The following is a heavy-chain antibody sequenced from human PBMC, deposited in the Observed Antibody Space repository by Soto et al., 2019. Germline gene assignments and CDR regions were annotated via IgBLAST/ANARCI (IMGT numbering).Heavy chain of an antibody. CDR2: ISGSGGST. CDR1: GFTFSSYA. D-gene: IGHD3-22*01. CDR3: AKERTMIVVAITMNY. V-gene: IGHV3-23*01. Sequence: GWSLRLSCAASGFTFSSYAMSLVRQAPGKGLEWVSSISGSGGSTYYADSVKGRFTISRDNSKNTLYLQMNSLRAEDTAVYYCAKERTMIVVAITMNYWGKGTMVTVSS. J-gene: IGHJ4*02.